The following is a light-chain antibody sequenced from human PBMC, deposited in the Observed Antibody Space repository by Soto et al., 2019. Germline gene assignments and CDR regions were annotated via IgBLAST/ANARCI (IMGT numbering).Light chain of an antibody. CDR1: SGDVGSYNL. V-gene: IGLV2-23*03. CDR2: EGS. Sequence: QSVLTQPASVSGSPGQSITISCTGTSGDVGSYNLVSWYQLHPGKAPKLIIYEGSKRPSGVSNRFSGSKSGNTASLTISGLQAEDEADYYCCSYAGSSTFVFGGGTKLTVL. CDR3: CSYAGSSTFV. J-gene: IGLJ3*02.